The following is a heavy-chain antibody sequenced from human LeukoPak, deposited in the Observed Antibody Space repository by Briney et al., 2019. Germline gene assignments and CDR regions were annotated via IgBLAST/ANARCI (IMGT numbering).Heavy chain of an antibody. Sequence: SETLSLTCTVSGGSISRYYGRWIRHPPGKGLEWTGYIYYSGNTNYTPSLKSRVTISVDTSKNQFSLKLSSVTAADTAVYYCANPGRTTVTGWGQGTLVTVSS. D-gene: IGHD4-17*01. J-gene: IGHJ4*02. CDR3: ANPGRTTVTG. CDR1: GGSISRYY. V-gene: IGHV4-59*08. CDR2: IYYSGNT.